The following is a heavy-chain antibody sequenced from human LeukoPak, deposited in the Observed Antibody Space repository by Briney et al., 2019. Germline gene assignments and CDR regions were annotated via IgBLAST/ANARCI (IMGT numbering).Heavy chain of an antibody. D-gene: IGHD6-13*01. CDR1: GGSFSGYY. J-gene: IGHJ5*02. CDR3: ARGIADSNWFDP. Sequence: SETLSLTCAVYGGSFSGYYWSWIRQPPGKGLEWIGEINHSGSTNYNPSLKSRVTISVDTSKNQFSLKLSSVTAADTAVYYCARGIADSNWFDPWGQGTLVTVSS. CDR2: INHSGST. V-gene: IGHV4-34*01.